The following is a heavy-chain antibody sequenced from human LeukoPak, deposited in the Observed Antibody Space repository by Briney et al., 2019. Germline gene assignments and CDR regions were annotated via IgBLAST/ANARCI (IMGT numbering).Heavy chain of an antibody. CDR1: GFTVSSNY. D-gene: IGHD6-13*01. V-gene: IGHV3-66*02. J-gene: IGHJ4*02. CDR3: ARSFTSSWWPSFDY. CDR2: IYSGGST. Sequence: GGSLRLSCAASGFTVSSNYMSWVRRAPGKGLEWVSIIYSGGSTYYTDSAKGRFTISRDNSRNTLYLQMNSLRAEDTAVYYCARSFTSSWWPSFDYWGQGTLVTVSS.